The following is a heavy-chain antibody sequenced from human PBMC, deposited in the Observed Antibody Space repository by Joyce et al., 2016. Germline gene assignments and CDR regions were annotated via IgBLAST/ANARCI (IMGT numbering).Heavy chain of an antibody. CDR2: LTTNGGQQ. D-gene: IGHD4-23*01. CDR1: GFTFGAYA. CDR3: ARGGFGGVNDAFDS. Sequence: QVQLVESGGGVVQPGRSLRLSCAASGFTFGAYAMHCVRQTPGGGLEWGAALTTNGGQQHYAGSVGGRFTISRDESKRVLYLQMNSLTLKDTAVYFCARGGFGGVNDAFDSWGQGSLVTVSS. V-gene: IGHV3-30*04. J-gene: IGHJ4*02.